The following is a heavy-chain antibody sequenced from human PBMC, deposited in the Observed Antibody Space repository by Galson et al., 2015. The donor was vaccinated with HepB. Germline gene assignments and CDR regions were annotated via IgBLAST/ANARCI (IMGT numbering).Heavy chain of an antibody. Sequence: SVKVSCKASGGTFSSYTISWVRQAPGQGLEWMGRIIPILGIANYAQKFQGRVTITADKSTSTAYMELSSLRSEDTAVYYCARESLTDDYGGNSWGRALDYWGQGTLVTVSS. CDR3: ARESLTDDYGGNSWGRALDY. D-gene: IGHD4-23*01. CDR2: IIPILGIA. CDR1: GGTFSSYT. J-gene: IGHJ4*02. V-gene: IGHV1-69*04.